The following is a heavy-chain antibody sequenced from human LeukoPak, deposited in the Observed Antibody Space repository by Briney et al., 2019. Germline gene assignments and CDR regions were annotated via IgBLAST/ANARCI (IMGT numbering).Heavy chain of an antibody. Sequence: SETLSLTCTVSGGSISSYYWSWIRQPPGKGLEWIGYIYCSGSTNYNPSLKSRVTISVDTSKNQFSLKLSSVTAADTAVYYCARGGDTALGHGIDYWGQGTLVTVSS. J-gene: IGHJ4*02. D-gene: IGHD5-18*01. V-gene: IGHV4-59*08. CDR1: GGSISSYY. CDR2: IYCSGST. CDR3: ARGGDTALGHGIDY.